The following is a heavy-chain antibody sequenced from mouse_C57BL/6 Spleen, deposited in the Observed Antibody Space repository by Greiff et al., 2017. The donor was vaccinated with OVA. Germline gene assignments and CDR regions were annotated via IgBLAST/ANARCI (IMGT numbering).Heavy chain of an antibody. Sequence: EVQRVESGPGLVKPSQSLSLTCSVTGYSITSGYYWNWIRQFPGNKLEWMGYISYDGSNNYNPSLKNRISITRDTSKNQFFLKLNSVTTEDTATYYCAREVYYGYDYWGQGTTLTVSS. CDR3: AREVYYGYDY. J-gene: IGHJ2*01. D-gene: IGHD2-2*01. CDR1: GYSITSGYY. V-gene: IGHV3-6*01. CDR2: ISYDGSN.